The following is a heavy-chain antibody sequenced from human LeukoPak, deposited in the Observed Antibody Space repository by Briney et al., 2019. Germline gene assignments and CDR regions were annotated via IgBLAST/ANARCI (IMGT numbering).Heavy chain of an antibody. CDR3: ARVNYDILTGTTPGDY. CDR2: IYPGDSDT. J-gene: IGHJ4*02. Sequence: GESLKISCKGSGYSFTSYWIGWVRQMPGKGLEWMGIIYPGDSDTRYSPSFQGQVTISADKSISTAYLQWSSLKASGTAMYYCARVNYDILTGTTPGDYWGQGTLVTVSS. V-gene: IGHV5-51*01. D-gene: IGHD3-9*01. CDR1: GYSFTSYW.